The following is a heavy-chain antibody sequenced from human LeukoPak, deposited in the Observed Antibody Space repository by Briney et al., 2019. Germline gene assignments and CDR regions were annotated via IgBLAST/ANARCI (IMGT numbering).Heavy chain of an antibody. J-gene: IGHJ4*02. V-gene: IGHV4-31*03. Sequence: SQTLSLTCTVSGDSITSGGYYWSWIPQRPGKGLEWIGYIYKTGSTYYNPSLKSRVTMSVDTSRNQFSLKVNSVTAADTAVYYCARDVLRWGQGTLVTVSS. CDR1: GDSITSGGYY. CDR2: IYKTGST. CDR3: ARDVLR.